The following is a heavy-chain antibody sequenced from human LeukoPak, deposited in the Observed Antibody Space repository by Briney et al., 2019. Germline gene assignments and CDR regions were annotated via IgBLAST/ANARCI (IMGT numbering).Heavy chain of an antibody. Sequence: GASVKVSCKASGYTFTSYDINWVRQATGQGLEWMGGIIPIFGTANYAQKFQGRVTITTDESTSTAYMELSSLRSEDTAVYYCARDNVLTGYSPFFDYWGQGTLVTVSS. CDR3: ARDNVLTGYSPFFDY. V-gene: IGHV1-69*05. CDR2: IIPIFGTA. J-gene: IGHJ4*02. D-gene: IGHD3-9*01. CDR1: GYTFTSYD.